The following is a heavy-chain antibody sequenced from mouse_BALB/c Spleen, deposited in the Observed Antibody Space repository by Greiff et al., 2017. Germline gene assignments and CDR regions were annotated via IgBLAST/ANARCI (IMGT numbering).Heavy chain of an antibody. CDR2: ILPGSGST. J-gene: IGHJ2*01. Sequence: VNVVESGAELMKPGASVKISCKATGYTFSSYWIEWVKQRPGHGLEWIGEILPGSGSTNYNEKFKGKATFTADTSSNTAYMQLSSLTSEDSAVYYCARGMGRRGLFDYWGQGTTLTVSS. V-gene: IGHV1-9*01. D-gene: IGHD4-1*01. CDR1: GYTFSSYW. CDR3: ARGMGRRGLFDY.